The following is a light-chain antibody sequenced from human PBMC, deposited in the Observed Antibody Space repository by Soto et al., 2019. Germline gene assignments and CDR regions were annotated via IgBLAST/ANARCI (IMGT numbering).Light chain of an antibody. J-gene: IGKJ4*01. CDR1: QSVYNNY. Sequence: EIVLTQSPGTVSLSPGERATLSCRASQSVYNNYIAWYQQSPGQAPRVLIYGASTRATGTPDRFSGSGSGIDFTFTISRLEPEDSAVYYCQQYGNSVTFGGGTKVEMK. V-gene: IGKV3-20*01. CDR2: GAS. CDR3: QQYGNSVT.